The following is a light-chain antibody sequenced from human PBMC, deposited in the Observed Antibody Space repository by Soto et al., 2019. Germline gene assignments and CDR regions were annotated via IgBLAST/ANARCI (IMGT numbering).Light chain of an antibody. CDR3: QQYGGWT. J-gene: IGKJ1*01. CDR1: QTISSRY. CDR2: GTS. Sequence: EIVLTQSPGTLSVSPGERATLSCRASQTISSRYLAWYRQKPGQAPSLLIYGTSSRATGIPDRFSGSGSGTDFTLTISRLEPEDSAIYYCQQYGGWTFGQGTKVEIK. V-gene: IGKV3-20*01.